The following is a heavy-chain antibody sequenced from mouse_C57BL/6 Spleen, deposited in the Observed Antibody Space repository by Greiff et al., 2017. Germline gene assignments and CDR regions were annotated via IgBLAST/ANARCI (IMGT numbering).Heavy chain of an antibody. V-gene: IGHV1-80*01. CDR1: GYAFSSYW. CDR3: ARERTYWYFDV. CDR2: IYPGDGDT. J-gene: IGHJ1*03. Sequence: VKLQESGAELVKPGASVKISCKASGYAFSSYWMNWVKQRPGKGLEWIGQIYPGDGDTNYNGKFKGKATLTADKSSSTAYMQLSSLTSEDAAVYFCARERTYWYFDVWGTGTTVTISS.